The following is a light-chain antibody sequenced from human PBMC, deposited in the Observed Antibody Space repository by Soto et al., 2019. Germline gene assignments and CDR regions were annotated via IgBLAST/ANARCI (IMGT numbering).Light chain of an antibody. V-gene: IGLV1-40*01. CDR3: QSYDSTLSARYV. J-gene: IGLJ1*01. CDR1: SSNIGAGYD. CDR2: GNI. Sequence: QAVVTQPPSVSGAPGQRVTISCTGSSSNIGAGYDVHWYQQRPGTAPKLLIFGNINRPSGVPDRFSGSKSGTSASLAITGLQAEDEGDYCCQSYDSTLSARYVFGTGTKLTVL.